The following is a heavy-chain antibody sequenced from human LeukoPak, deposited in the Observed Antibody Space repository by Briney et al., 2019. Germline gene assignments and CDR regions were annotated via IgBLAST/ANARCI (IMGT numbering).Heavy chain of an antibody. CDR1: GGSISSYY. V-gene: IGHV4-59*01. J-gene: IGHJ6*02. CDR2: IYYSGST. CDR3: ARGFRGHDSWYGMDV. Sequence: SETLSLTCTVSGGSISSYYWSWIRQPPGKGLEWIGYIYYSGSTNYNPSLKSRVTISVDTSKNQFSLKLSSVTAADTAVYYCARGFRGHDSWYGMDVWGQGTTVTVSS. D-gene: IGHD5-12*01.